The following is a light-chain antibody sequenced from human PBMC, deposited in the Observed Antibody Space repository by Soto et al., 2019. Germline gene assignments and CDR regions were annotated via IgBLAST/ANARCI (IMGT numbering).Light chain of an antibody. V-gene: IGKV1-5*03. Sequence: DIQMTQSPSTLSASVGDRVTITCRASQSISTWLAWYQQEPGKAPKLLIHKASSLQSGVPSRFSGSGSGTDFTLTITSMQTDDFAPYYCQQYNSYSPTVGQGTKVDSK. J-gene: IGKJ1*01. CDR2: KAS. CDR1: QSISTW. CDR3: QQYNSYSPT.